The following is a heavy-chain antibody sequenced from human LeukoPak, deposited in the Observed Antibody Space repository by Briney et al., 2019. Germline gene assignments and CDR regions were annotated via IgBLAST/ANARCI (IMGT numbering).Heavy chain of an antibody. CDR2: ISPYNGNT. CDR1: GYTFTSYG. V-gene: IGHV1-18*01. J-gene: IGHJ4*02. CDR3: ARDRIAAAGPFDY. Sequence: ASVKVSCKASGYTFTSYGINWVRQAPGQGLEWMGWISPYNGNTKYAQRLQGRVTMTSDTSTSTAYMELRSLRSDDTAVYYCARDRIAAAGPFDYWGQGTLVTVSS. D-gene: IGHD6-13*01.